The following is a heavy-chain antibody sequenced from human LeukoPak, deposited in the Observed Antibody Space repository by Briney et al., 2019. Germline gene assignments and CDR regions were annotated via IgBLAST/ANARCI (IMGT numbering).Heavy chain of an antibody. D-gene: IGHD4/OR15-4a*01. CDR1: GFTLSSFG. Sequence: GGSLRLSCAPSGFTLSSFGMSWGRQALGKGREWVSAICGSGGRTYYTDTVKGRFTISRDNSKNTLYLQMNSLRAEDTAVYYCARRAGAYSHPYDYWGQGTLVTVSS. J-gene: IGHJ4*02. CDR3: ARRAGAYSHPYDY. V-gene: IGHV3-23*01. CDR2: ICGSGGRT.